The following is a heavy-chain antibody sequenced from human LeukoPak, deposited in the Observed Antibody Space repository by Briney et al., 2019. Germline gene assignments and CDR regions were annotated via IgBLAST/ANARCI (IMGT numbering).Heavy chain of an antibody. D-gene: IGHD2-15*01. Sequence: SETLSLTCTVSGGPISSSDHFWGWIRQSPGKGLEWIGSLYYTGSAYYNPSLKSRVTIFVDTSKNQFSLRVTSVTAADTYVYYCARGFSALVGSGNWFDSWDQGTLVTVSS. V-gene: IGHV4-39*01. CDR3: ARGFSALVGSGNWFDS. J-gene: IGHJ5*01. CDR1: GGPISSSDHF. CDR2: LYYTGSA.